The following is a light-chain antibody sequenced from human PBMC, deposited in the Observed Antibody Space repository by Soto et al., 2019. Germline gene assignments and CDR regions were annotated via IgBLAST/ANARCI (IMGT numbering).Light chain of an antibody. CDR1: QSISSS. V-gene: IGKV3-15*01. J-gene: IGKJ1*01. Sequence: EIVMTQSPATLSVSPGERATLSCRASQSISSSLAWYQQRPGQAPRLLIYGASTRATGIPARFSGSGSGTDFTPAIGSLQSEDFEGYYCQQYNNWPGTLGQGTKVEIK. CDR2: GAS. CDR3: QQYNNWPGT.